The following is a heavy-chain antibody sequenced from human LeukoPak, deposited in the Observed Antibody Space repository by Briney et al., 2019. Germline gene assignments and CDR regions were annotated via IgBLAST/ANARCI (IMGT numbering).Heavy chain of an antibody. V-gene: IGHV3-30*02. J-gene: IGHJ6*03. Sequence: GGSLRLSCAASGFTFSSYGMHWVRQAPGKGLEWVAFIRYDGSNKYYADSVKGRFTISRDNSKNTLYLQMNSLRAEDTAVYYCANTLYYDFWSGYSGYMDVWGKGTTVTVSS. D-gene: IGHD3-3*01. CDR1: GFTFSSYG. CDR3: ANTLYYDFWSGYSGYMDV. CDR2: IRYDGSNK.